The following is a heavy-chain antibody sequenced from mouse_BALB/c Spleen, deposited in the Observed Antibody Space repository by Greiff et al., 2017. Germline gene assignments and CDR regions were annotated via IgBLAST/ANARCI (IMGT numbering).Heavy chain of an antibody. D-gene: IGHD2-12*01. CDR3: ASSYDGAWFAY. V-gene: IGHV1-87*01. CDR1: GYTFTSYW. J-gene: IGHJ3*01. CDR2: IYPGDGDT. Sequence: QVQLKQSGAELARPGASVKLSCKASGYTFTSYWMQWVKQRPGQGLEWIGAIYPGDGDTRYTQKFKGKATLTADKSSNTAYLQLSSLTSEDTAVYYCASSYDGAWFAYWGQGTLVTVSA.